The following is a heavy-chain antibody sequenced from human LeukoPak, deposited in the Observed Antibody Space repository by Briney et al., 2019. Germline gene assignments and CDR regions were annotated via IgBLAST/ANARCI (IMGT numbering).Heavy chain of an antibody. J-gene: IGHJ4*02. V-gene: IGHV3-7*05. CDR1: GFTFSSYW. CDR2: IKQDGSEK. Sequence: GGSLRLSCAASGFTFSSYWMSWVRQAPGKGLEWVANIKQDGSEKYYVDSVKGRFTISRDNAKNSLYLQMNSLRAEDTAVYYCARSQSGYNYGYHFDSWGQGTLVTVSS. CDR3: ARSQSGYNYGYHFDS. D-gene: IGHD5-18*01.